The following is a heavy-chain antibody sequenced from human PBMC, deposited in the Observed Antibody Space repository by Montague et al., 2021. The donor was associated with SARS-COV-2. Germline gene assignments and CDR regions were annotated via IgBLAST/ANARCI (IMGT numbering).Heavy chain of an antibody. D-gene: IGHD2-15*01. J-gene: IGHJ5*02. CDR2: INHSGST. CDR3: ARERRYCSGGSCDSGWFDP. Sequence: SETLSLTCAVYGGSLSGYYWSWIRQPPGKGLEWIGEINHSGSTNYNPSLKSRVTISVDTSKNQFSLKLSSVTAADTAVYYCARERRYCSGGSCDSGWFDPGGQGTLVTVSS. V-gene: IGHV4-34*01. CDR1: GGSLSGYY.